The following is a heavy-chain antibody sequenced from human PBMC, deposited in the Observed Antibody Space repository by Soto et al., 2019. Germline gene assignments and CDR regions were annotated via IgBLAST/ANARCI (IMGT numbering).Heavy chain of an antibody. CDR2: IYYSGST. J-gene: IGHJ2*01. D-gene: IGHD1-26*01. CDR1: GGSISSYY. Sequence: QVQLQESGPGLVKPSETLSLTCTVSGGSISSYYWSWIRQPPGKGLEWIGYIYYSGSTNYNPSLKSRVTISGETSKNQFSLKLSSVTAADTAVYYCARHVLKSGGYFDLWGRGTLVTVSS. CDR3: ARHVLKSGGYFDL. V-gene: IGHV4-59*08.